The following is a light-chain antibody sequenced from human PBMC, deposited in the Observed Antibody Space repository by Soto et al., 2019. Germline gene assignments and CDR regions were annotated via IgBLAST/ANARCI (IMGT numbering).Light chain of an antibody. V-gene: IGKV1-27*01. CDR3: QKYNSAIFT. Sequence: DIPMTQSPSSLSASVGDRVTITCRASQGISNYLAWYQQKPGKVPKLLIYAASTLQSGVPSRFSGSGSGTDFTLTISSLQREDVATYYCQKYNSAIFTFGPGTKVDIK. CDR2: AAS. J-gene: IGKJ3*01. CDR1: QGISNY.